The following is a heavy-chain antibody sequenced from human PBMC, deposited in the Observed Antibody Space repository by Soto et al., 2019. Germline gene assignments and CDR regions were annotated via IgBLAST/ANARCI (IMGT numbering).Heavy chain of an antibody. D-gene: IGHD4-17*01. CDR2: IYHSGST. J-gene: IGHJ4*02. Sequence: PSETLSLTCAVSGGSISSGGYSWSWIRQPPGKGLEWIGYIYHSGSTYYNPSLKSRVTISVDRSKNQFSLKLSSVTAADTAVYYCARASTTVTSLDYWGQGTLVTVSS. CDR1: GGSISSGGYS. V-gene: IGHV4-30-2*01. CDR3: ARASTTVTSLDY.